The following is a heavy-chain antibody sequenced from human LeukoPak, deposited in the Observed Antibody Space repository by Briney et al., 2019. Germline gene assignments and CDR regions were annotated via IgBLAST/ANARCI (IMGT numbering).Heavy chain of an antibody. D-gene: IGHD3-9*01. V-gene: IGHV1-69*13. Sequence: GASVKVSCKASGGTFSSYAISWVRQAPGQGLEWMGGIIPIFGTANYAQKFQGRVTITADESTSTAYMELSSLRSEDTAVYYFASYPSLRYFDWLLFWGQGTLVTVSS. CDR2: IIPIFGTA. CDR1: GGTFSSYA. CDR3: ASYPSLRYFDWLLF. J-gene: IGHJ4*02.